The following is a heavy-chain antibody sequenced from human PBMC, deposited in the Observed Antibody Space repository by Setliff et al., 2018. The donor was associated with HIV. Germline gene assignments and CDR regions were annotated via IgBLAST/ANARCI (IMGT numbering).Heavy chain of an antibody. Sequence: PSETLSLTCAVYGGSLSGYYWRWSRQPPGKGLEWIGYISNSVKIYYDPSLNSRVTLSADTPKNQFSLKLSSVTAADTAVYYCAREGTYSGTYWVRRVASFDIWGQGTMVTVSS. CDR1: GGSLSGYY. CDR2: ISNSVKI. V-gene: IGHV4-34*01. J-gene: IGHJ3*02. D-gene: IGHD1-26*01. CDR3: AREGTYSGTYWVRRVASFDI.